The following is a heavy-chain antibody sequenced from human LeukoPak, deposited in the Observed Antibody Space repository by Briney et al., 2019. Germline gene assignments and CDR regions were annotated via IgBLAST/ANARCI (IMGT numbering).Heavy chain of an antibody. CDR2: ISSSSSYI. Sequence: GGSLRLYCAASGFTFSSYSMNWVRQAPGKGLEWVSSISSSSSYIYYADSVKGRFTISRDNAKNSLYLQTNSLRAEDTALYYCARVALSMGKNGFDIWGQGTTVTVSS. CDR1: GFTFSSYS. V-gene: IGHV3-21*01. CDR3: ARVALSMGKNGFDI. D-gene: IGHD2/OR15-2a*01. J-gene: IGHJ3*02.